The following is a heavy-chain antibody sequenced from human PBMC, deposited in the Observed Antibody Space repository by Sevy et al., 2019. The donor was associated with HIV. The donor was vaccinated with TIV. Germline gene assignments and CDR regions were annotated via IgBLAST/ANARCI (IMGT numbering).Heavy chain of an antibody. CDR1: GFTFSSYG. Sequence: GGSLRLSCAASGFTFSSYGMHWVRQAPGKGLEWVAVISYDGSNKYYADSVKGRFTISRDNSKNTLYLQMNSLRAEDKAVYYCAKEVGQHWGQGTLVTVSS. D-gene: IGHD2-15*01. V-gene: IGHV3-30*18. CDR3: AKEVGQH. CDR2: ISYDGSNK. J-gene: IGHJ1*01.